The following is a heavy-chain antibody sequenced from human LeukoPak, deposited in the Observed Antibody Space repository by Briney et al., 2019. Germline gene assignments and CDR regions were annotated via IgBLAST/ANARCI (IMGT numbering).Heavy chain of an antibody. J-gene: IGHJ2*01. CDR1: GFTFSSYS. V-gene: IGHV3-21*01. D-gene: IGHD6-13*01. CDR3: AREGDSSSWYSTFYWYFDL. CDR2: ISSSSSYI. Sequence: GGSLRLSCAASGFTFSSYSMNWVRQAPGKGLEWVSSISSSSSYIHYADSVKGRFSISRDNAKNSLYLQMNSLRAEDTAVYYCAREGDSSSWYSTFYWYFDLWGRGTLVTVSS.